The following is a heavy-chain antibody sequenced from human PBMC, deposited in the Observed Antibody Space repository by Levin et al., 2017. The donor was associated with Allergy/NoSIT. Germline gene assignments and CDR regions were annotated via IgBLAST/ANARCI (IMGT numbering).Heavy chain of an antibody. CDR3: ARDQRFNWNTYHYYGMDV. D-gene: IGHD1-1*01. Sequence: GGSLRLSCEASGFIFSSHAMHWVRQAPDKGLEWVTVLSNDGSEKYYAESVRGRFTISRDNSKNTLCLQMNSLRAEDTAVYYCARDQRFNWNTYHYYGMDVWGQGTTVTVSS. V-gene: IGHV3-30-3*01. CDR1: GFIFSSHA. J-gene: IGHJ6*02. CDR2: LSNDGSEK.